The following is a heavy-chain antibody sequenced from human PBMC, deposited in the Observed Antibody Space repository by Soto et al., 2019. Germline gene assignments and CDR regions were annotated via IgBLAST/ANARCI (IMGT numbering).Heavy chain of an antibody. D-gene: IGHD3-9*01. CDR1: GFTFSSYG. CDR2: ISYDGSNK. Sequence: TGGSLRLSCAASGFTFSSYGMHWVRQAPGKGLEWVAVISYDGSNKYYADSVKGRFTISVDTSKNQFSLKLSSVTAADTAVYYCARGKYYDILTGGLYYYYMDVWGKGTTVTVSS. CDR3: ARGKYYDILTGGLYYYYMDV. V-gene: IGHV3-30*03. J-gene: IGHJ6*03.